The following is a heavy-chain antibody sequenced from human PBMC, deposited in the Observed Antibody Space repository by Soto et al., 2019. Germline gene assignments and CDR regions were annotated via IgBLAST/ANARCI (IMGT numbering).Heavy chain of an antibody. CDR2: IYLGDSRA. V-gene: IGHV5-51*01. Sequence: GESLKISCEDPGHKFSSYWIASVRQMTGKGLDWMVIIYLGDSRAIYSPSFQCQVIISAVKSISTAYLLWISLKASDTALYYCSRDLEYGGDSDTVDIWGQGTMVTVSS. J-gene: IGHJ3*02. D-gene: IGHD3-3*01. CDR3: SRDLEYGGDSDTVDI. CDR1: GHKFSSYW.